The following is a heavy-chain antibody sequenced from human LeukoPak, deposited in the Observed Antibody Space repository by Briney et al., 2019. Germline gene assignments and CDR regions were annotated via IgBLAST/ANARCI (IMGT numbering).Heavy chain of an antibody. CDR3: AKGFRYCTNGVCYPGSGYYYYMDV. V-gene: IGHV6-1*01. J-gene: IGHJ6*03. D-gene: IGHD2-8*01. CDR2: TYYRSKWFN. CDR1: GDSVPSNTAG. Sequence: SQTLSLTYALSGDSVPSNTAGWRWLRPSPSRGLEWLGRTYYRSKWFNDYAESVKSRIAINPDTSQNQFSLQLNSVTPEDTAVYYCAKGFRYCTNGVCYPGSGYYYYMDVWGKGTTVTVSS.